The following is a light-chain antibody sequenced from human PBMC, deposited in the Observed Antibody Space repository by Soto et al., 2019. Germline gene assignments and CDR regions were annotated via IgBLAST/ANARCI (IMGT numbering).Light chain of an antibody. CDR2: DAS. V-gene: IGKV1-5*01. CDR1: QSISTW. CDR3: QQYHSYSLT. Sequence: DIQMTQSPSTLSAAVGDRDTITCRASQSISTWLAWYQQKPGKAPNLLIYDASSLESGVPSRFSGSGSGTEFTLTISSLQPDDFATYYCQQYHSYSLTFGQGTKVEIK. J-gene: IGKJ1*01.